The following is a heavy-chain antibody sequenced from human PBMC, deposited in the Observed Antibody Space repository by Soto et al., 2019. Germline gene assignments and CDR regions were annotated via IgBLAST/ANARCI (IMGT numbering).Heavy chain of an antibody. CDR2: MAYDGNRE. CDR1: GFTFSMYV. V-gene: IGHV3-30-3*01. Sequence: QVQLVESGGGVVQPGRSLRLSCAASGFTFSMYVMHWVRQAPGKGLEWVAVMAYDGNREYYGDSVKGRFFVSRDNSKNPLYLQMNSLRPEDTAVYYCARVGGSFYGSWDSWGQEPWSPSPQ. D-gene: IGHD1-26*01. CDR3: ARVGGSFYGSWDS. J-gene: IGHJ5*01.